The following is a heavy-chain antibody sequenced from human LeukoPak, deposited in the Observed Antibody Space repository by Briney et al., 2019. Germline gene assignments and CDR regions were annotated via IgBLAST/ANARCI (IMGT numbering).Heavy chain of an antibody. CDR3: ARGSYSSSWYAY. D-gene: IGHD6-13*01. CDR1: GGSFSGYY. V-gene: IGHV4-34*01. J-gene: IGHJ4*02. CDR2: INHSGST. Sequence: RSETLSLTCAVYGGSFSGYYWSWIRQPPGKGLEWIGEINHSGSTNYNPSLKSRVTISVDTSKNQFSLKLSSVTAADTAVYCCARGSYSSSWYAYWGQGTLVTVSS.